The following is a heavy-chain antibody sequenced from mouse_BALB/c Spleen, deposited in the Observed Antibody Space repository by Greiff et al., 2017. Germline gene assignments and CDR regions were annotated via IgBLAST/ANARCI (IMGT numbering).Heavy chain of an antibody. CDR3: ARDSLLRLLDY. D-gene: IGHD1-2*01. J-gene: IGHJ2*01. CDR1: GFTFTDYY. CDR2: IRNKANGYTT. Sequence: EVKLMESGGGLVQPGGSLRLSCATSGFTFTDYYMCWVRQPPGTALEWLGIIRNKANGYTTEYSASVKGRFTISRDNSQIILYLQMNTLRAEDSATYYCARDSLLRLLDYWGQGTTLTVSS. V-gene: IGHV7-3*02.